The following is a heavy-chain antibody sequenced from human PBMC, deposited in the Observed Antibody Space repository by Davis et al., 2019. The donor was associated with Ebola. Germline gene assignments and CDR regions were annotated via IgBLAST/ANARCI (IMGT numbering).Heavy chain of an antibody. CDR2: ISYDGSNK. CDR1: GFTFSSYS. D-gene: IGHD4-17*01. V-gene: IGHV3-30*04. CDR3: ARDRETYSDPSGFDY. Sequence: PGGSLRPSCAASGFTFSSYSMHWVRQAPGKGLEWVAVISYDGSNKYYADSVKGRFTISRDNSKNTLYLQRNSLRAEDTAVYYCARDRETYSDPSGFDYWGQGTLVTVS. J-gene: IGHJ4*02.